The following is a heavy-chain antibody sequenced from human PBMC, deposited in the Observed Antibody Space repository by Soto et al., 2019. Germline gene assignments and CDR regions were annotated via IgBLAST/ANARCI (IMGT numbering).Heavy chain of an antibody. CDR3: ARGVTHIDF. J-gene: IGHJ4*02. D-gene: IGHD2-21*02. Sequence: QVQLVQSGAEVKKPGASVKVSCKASGYTLMGYYMNWVRQAPGQGLEWMGWINPNSGGTIYAQKFQGRVNMTRDTSITTAYMELSSLTSDDTALYYCARGVTHIDFWGQGTLVTVSS. CDR1: GYTLMGYY. V-gene: IGHV1-2*02. CDR2: INPNSGGT.